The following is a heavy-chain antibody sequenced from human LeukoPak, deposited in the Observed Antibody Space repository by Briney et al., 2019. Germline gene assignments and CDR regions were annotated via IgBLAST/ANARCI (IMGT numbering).Heavy chain of an antibody. CDR2: INPSGGST. CDR1: GYTFTSYG. V-gene: IGHV1-46*01. J-gene: IGHJ4*02. CDR3: ARHTGSLYDFWSGYIDY. D-gene: IGHD3-3*01. Sequence: ASVKVSCKASGYTFTSYGISWVRQAPGQGLEWMGIINPSGGSTSYAQKFQGRVTMTRDMSTSTVYMELSSLRSEDTAVYYCARHTGSLYDFWSGYIDYWGQGTLVTVSS.